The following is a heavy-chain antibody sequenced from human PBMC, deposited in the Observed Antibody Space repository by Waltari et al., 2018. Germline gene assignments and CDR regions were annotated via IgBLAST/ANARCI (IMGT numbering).Heavy chain of an antibody. CDR2: ISYDGSNK. J-gene: IGHJ3*02. CDR3: ARGGTVVTDAFDI. CDR1: GFPFSSSA. D-gene: IGHD2-21*02. V-gene: IGHV3-30*01. Sequence: QVQLVESGGGVVQPGRSLRLSCAASGFPFSSSAMHLVRQAPGKGLEWVAVISYDGSNKYYADSVKGRFTISRDNSKNTLYLQMNSLRAEDTAVYYCARGGTVVTDAFDIWGQGTMVTVSS.